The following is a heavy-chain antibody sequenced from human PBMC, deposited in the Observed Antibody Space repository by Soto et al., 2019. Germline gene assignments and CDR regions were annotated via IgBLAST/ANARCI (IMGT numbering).Heavy chain of an antibody. CDR1: GGSFSGYY. J-gene: IGHJ4*02. D-gene: IGHD2-2*01. CDR3: ARAPGYCSSTSCHNFAY. Sequence: PSETLSLTCAVYGGSFSGYYWSWIRQPPGKGLEWIGEINHSGSTNYNPSLKSRVTISVDTSKNQFSLKLSSVTAADTAVYYCARAPGYCSSTSCHNFAYWGQGTLVTVSS. V-gene: IGHV4-34*01. CDR2: INHSGST.